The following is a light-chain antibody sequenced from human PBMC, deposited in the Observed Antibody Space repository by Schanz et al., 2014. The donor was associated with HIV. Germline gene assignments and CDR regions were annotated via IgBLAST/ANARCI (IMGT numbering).Light chain of an antibody. J-gene: IGLJ2*01. CDR2: EVD. CDR1: TSDLGNYDR. CDR3: NSYTSTNTVI. Sequence: QSALTQPPSVSGSPGQSVIISCTGTTSDLGNYDRPSWYQQPPGSAPKLLVFEVDIRPSGVPDRFFGSKSGNTASLTISGLRPEDEADYYCNSYTSTNTVIFGGGTKLTVL. V-gene: IGLV2-18*02.